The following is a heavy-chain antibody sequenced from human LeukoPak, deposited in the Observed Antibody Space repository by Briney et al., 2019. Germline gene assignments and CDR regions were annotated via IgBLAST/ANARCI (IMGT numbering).Heavy chain of an antibody. D-gene: IGHD1-1*01. V-gene: IGHV3-21*01. CDR1: GFTFTNAW. CDR2: ISSSSSYI. CDR3: ARDWNYYYYYGMDV. Sequence: GGSLRLSCAASGFTFTNAWMNWVRQAPGKGLEWVSSISSSSSYIYYADSVKGRFTISRDNAKNSLYLQMNSLRAEDTAVYYCARDWNYYYYYGMDVWGQGTTVTVSS. J-gene: IGHJ6*02.